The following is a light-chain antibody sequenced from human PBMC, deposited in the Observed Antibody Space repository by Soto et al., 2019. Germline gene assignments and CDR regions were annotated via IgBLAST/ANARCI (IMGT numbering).Light chain of an antibody. Sequence: EVVLTQSPGTLSLSPGERATLSCRASQNFGTTYLAWYQQKPGQAPRLIIFGPSTRATGIPDRFIGSGSGTDFPLTISRLEPEDFAVYYCQQFVDSPWTFGQGTKVEMK. V-gene: IGKV3-20*01. CDR2: GPS. J-gene: IGKJ1*01. CDR1: QNFGTTY. CDR3: QQFVDSPWT.